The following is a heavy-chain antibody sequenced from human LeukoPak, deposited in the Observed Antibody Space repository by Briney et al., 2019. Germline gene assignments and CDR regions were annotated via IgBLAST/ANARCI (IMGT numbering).Heavy chain of an antibody. CDR3: AKTYYYDSSGYSPHFDY. J-gene: IGHJ4*02. CDR2: IYSGGST. CDR1: GFTVSSNY. Sequence: GGSLRLSFAASGFTVSSNYMSWVRQAPGKGLEWVSVIYSGGSTYYADSVKGRFTISRDNSKNTLYPQMNSLRAEDTAVYYCAKTYYYDSSGYSPHFDYWGQGTLVTVSS. D-gene: IGHD3-22*01. V-gene: IGHV3-53*01.